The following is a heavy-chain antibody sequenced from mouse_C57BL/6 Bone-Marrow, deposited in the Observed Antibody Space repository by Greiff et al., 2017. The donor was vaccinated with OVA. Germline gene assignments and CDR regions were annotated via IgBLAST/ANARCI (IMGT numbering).Heavy chain of an antibody. CDR2: ISYDGSN. CDR1: GYSITSGYY. CDR3: ARGYDGYYGYYAMDY. Sequence: DVKLQESGPGLVKPSQSLSLTCSVTGYSITSGYYWNWIRQFPGNKLEWMGYISYDGSNNYNPSLKNRISITRDTSKNQFFLKLNSVTTEDTATYYCARGYDGYYGYYAMDYWGQGTSVTVSS. V-gene: IGHV3-6*01. J-gene: IGHJ4*01. D-gene: IGHD2-3*01.